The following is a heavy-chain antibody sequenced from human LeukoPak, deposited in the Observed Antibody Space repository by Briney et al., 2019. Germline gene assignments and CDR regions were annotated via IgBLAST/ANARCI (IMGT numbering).Heavy chain of an antibody. J-gene: IGHJ4*02. V-gene: IGHV3-21*01. D-gene: IGHD2-21*02. CDR2: ITTSSNYI. CDR1: GFTFSTYS. CDR3: ARAEGGPATAIY. Sequence: GGSLRLPCAASGFTFSTYSMNWVRQAPGKGLEWVSSITTSSNYIYYADSVKGRFTISRDNAKNSLYLQMNSLRAEDTAVYYCARAEGGPATAIYWGQGTLVTVSS.